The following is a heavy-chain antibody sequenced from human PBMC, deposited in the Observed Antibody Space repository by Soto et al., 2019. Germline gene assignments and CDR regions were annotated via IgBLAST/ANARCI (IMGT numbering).Heavy chain of an antibody. CDR3: ARAGVATIYPGNNWFDP. Sequence: PSETLSLTCAVYGGSFSGYYWTWIRQPPGTGLEWIGEINHSGSTNYNPSLKSRVTISVDTSKNQFSLKLTSVTAADTAMYYCARAGVATIYPGNNWFDPWGQGTLVTVSS. CDR2: INHSGST. V-gene: IGHV4-34*01. D-gene: IGHD5-12*01. J-gene: IGHJ5*02. CDR1: GGSFSGYY.